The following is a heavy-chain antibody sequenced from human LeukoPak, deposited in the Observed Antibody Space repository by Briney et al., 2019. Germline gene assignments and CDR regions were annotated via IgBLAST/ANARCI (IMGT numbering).Heavy chain of an antibody. V-gene: IGHV4-59*01. CDR1: GGSISAYY. CDR2: IYYSGST. J-gene: IGHJ4*02. CDR3: ARVSGAGYDGRGVFDY. D-gene: IGHD2-8*02. Sequence: SETLSLTCTVSGGSISAYYWSWIRQPPGKGLEWIGYIYYSGSTNYNPSLKSRVTISVGTSKNQFSLKLSSVTAADTAVYSCARVSGAGYDGRGVFDYWGQGTLVTVSS.